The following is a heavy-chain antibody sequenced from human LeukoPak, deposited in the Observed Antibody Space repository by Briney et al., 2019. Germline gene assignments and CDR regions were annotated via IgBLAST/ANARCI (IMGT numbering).Heavy chain of an antibody. D-gene: IGHD1-26*01. CDR1: GFTFSSYA. CDR2: ISGSGGST. Sequence: GGSLRLSCATSGFTFSSYAMSWVRQAPGKGLEWVSAISGSGGSTYYADSVEGRFTISRDNSKNTLYLQMNSLRAEDTAVYYCAKGQKWELPLDYWGQGTLVTVSS. J-gene: IGHJ4*02. CDR3: AKGQKWELPLDY. V-gene: IGHV3-23*01.